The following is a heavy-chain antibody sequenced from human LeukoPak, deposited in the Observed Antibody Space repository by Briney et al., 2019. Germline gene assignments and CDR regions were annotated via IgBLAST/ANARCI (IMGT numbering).Heavy chain of an antibody. J-gene: IGHJ1*01. CDR1: GFTFSSYA. CDR3: AKDPGYGYYQY. D-gene: IGHD5-12*01. Sequence: GGSLRLSCAASGFTFSSYAMSWVRQAPGKGLEGVSAISGSGGSTYYADSVKGRFTISRDNSKNTLYLQMNSLRGEDMAVYCCAKDPGYGYYQYGRQGTVVTISS. V-gene: IGHV3-23*01. CDR2: ISGSGGST.